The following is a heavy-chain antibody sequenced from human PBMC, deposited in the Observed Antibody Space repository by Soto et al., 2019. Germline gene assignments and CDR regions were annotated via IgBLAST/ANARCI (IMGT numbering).Heavy chain of an antibody. D-gene: IGHD3-3*01. CDR2: IYYSGST. J-gene: IGHJ6*02. Sequence: QVQLQESGPGLVKPSQTLSLTCTVSGGSISSGDYYWGWIRQPPGKGLEWIGYIYYSGSTYYNPSLKSRVTISVDTSKNQFSLKLSSVTAADTAVYYCARETYDFWSGYYLGVSPPTPGLLDVWGQGTTVTVSS. V-gene: IGHV4-30-4*01. CDR1: GGSISSGDYY. CDR3: ARETYDFWSGYYLGVSPPTPGLLDV.